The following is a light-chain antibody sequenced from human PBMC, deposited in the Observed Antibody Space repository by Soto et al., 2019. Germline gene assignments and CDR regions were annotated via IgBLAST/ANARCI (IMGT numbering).Light chain of an antibody. CDR3: QQRSTWSEFT. Sequence: EIVLTQSPATLSLSPGERATLSCRASQSVSSYLAWYQQKPGQAPRLLIYDASSRATDIPARFSGSGSGTDFTLTISSLDPEDFAVYYCQQRSTWSEFTFGPGTKVDIK. V-gene: IGKV3-11*01. J-gene: IGKJ3*01. CDR1: QSVSSY. CDR2: DAS.